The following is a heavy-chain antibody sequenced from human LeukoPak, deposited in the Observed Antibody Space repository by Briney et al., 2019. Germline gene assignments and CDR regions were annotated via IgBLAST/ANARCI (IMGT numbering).Heavy chain of an antibody. J-gene: IGHJ4*02. CDR3: ARDREARMVRGVNPTGY. V-gene: IGHV3-21*01. D-gene: IGHD3-10*01. CDR2: IGSSSGYI. Sequence: GGSLRLSCAASGFTFSSYSMSWVRQAPGEGLEWVSSIGSSSGYIYYADSAKGRFTISRDNAKNSLYLQMNSLRAEDTAVYYCARDREARMVRGVNPTGYWGQGTLVTVSS. CDR1: GFTFSSYS.